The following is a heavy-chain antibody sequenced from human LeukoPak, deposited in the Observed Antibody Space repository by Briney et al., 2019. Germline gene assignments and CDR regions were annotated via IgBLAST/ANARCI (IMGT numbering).Heavy chain of an antibody. CDR3: ARFRRGHGTYWSDP. Sequence: SETLSLTCTVSGDSISSSSYYWGWIRQPPGKGLEWIVTVFYTGSTYYNPSLKSRVTISVDTSKNQFSLKLSSVTAADTAVYYCARFRRGHGTYWSDPWGQGTLVTVSS. V-gene: IGHV4-39*07. D-gene: IGHD1-26*01. J-gene: IGHJ5*02. CDR1: GDSISSSSYY. CDR2: VFYTGST.